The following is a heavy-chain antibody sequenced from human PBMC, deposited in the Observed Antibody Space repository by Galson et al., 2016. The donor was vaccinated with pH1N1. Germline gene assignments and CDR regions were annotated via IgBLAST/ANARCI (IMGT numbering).Heavy chain of an antibody. J-gene: IGHJ2*01. CDR1: GGTFGSYG. V-gene: IGHV1-69*13. D-gene: IGHD3-22*01. CDR2: IIPIFNTA. Sequence: SVKVSCKASGGTFGSYGINWVRQAPGQGLEWMGGIIPIFNTAKYAQNFQGRVTITADESTTTAHMELSSLRSEDTAVYYCAREDYYDTDLSDWYFDLWGRGTLLTVSS. CDR3: AREDYYDTDLSDWYFDL.